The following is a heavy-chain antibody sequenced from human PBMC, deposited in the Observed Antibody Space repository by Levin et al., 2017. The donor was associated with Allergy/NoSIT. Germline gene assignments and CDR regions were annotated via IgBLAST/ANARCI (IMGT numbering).Heavy chain of an antibody. CDR1: GGSISSSNYY. CDR2: IYYSGTT. V-gene: IGHV4-39*01. D-gene: IGHD6-19*01. J-gene: IGHJ5*02. CDR3: ARQLGSGWYHPWFDP. Sequence: SETLSLTCTVSGGSISSSNYYWGWIRQPPGKGLEWIGNIYYSGTTYYNPSLNSRVTISVDTSKNQFSLKLSSVTAADTAVYYCARQLGSGWYHPWFDPWGQGTLVTVSS.